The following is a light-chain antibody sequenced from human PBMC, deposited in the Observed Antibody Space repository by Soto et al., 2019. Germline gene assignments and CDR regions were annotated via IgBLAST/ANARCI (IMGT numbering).Light chain of an antibody. CDR3: QQYYTTPTWT. J-gene: IGKJ1*01. V-gene: IGKV4-1*01. Sequence: DIVMTQSPDSLTLSLGERATINCKSSQSVFSRFRNKNYLGWFQQKPGQTPRLLIYWASTRESGVSDRFSGRGSGSDFTLTIDSLQAEDVAVYYCQQYYTTPTWTFGQGTKVEV. CDR2: WAS. CDR1: QSVFSRFRNKNY.